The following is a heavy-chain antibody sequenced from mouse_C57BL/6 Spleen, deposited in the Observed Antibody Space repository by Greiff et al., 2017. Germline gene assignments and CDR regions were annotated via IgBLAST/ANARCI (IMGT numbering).Heavy chain of an antibody. Sequence: EVQLQQSGPVLVKPGASVKMSCKASGYTFTDYYMNWVKQSHGKSLEWIGVINPYNGGTSYNQKFKGKATLTVDKSSSTAYMELNSLTSEDSAVXYCARRQGVYFDVWGTGTTVTVSS. CDR3: ARRQGVYFDV. CDR2: INPYNGGT. V-gene: IGHV1-19*01. J-gene: IGHJ1*03. CDR1: GYTFTDYY. D-gene: IGHD3-2*01.